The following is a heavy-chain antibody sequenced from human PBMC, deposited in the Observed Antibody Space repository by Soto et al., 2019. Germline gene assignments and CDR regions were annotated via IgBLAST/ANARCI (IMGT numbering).Heavy chain of an antibody. Sequence: GGSLRLSCADSGFTFSSYAMHWVRQAPGKGLEWVAIISYDGTIKYYADSVKGRFTISRDNFKNTLYLQMNSLRAEDTAVYYCARDLSGYGYDYWGQGALVTVSS. J-gene: IGHJ4*02. CDR2: ISYDGTIK. V-gene: IGHV3-30*04. CDR3: ARDLSGYGYDY. CDR1: GFTFSSYA. D-gene: IGHD5-18*01.